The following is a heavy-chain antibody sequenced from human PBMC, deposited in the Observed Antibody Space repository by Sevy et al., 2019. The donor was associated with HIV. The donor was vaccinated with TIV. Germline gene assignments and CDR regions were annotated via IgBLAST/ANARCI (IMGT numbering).Heavy chain of an antibody. Sequence: ASVKVSCKASNYNFFAYGFAWVRQAPGQGLEWMGWISGFNGNTNYAQKLRGRVTLTTDSSTSTAYKELRSLTSDATAVYYCAREVVTPGPDYGMDVWGPGTTVTVSS. CDR3: AREVVTPGPDYGMDV. D-gene: IGHD3-22*01. V-gene: IGHV1-18*01. J-gene: IGHJ6*02. CDR2: ISGFNGNT. CDR1: NYNFFAYG.